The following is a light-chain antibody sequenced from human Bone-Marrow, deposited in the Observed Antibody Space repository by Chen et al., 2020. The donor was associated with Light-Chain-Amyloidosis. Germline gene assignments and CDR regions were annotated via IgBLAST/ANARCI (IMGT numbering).Light chain of an antibody. J-gene: IGLJ3*02. CDR1: NIGSTS. Sequence: SYVLTPPSSVSVAPGQTATIACGGNNIGSTSVHWYQQTPGQAPILVVYDDSDRPSGIPERLSGSNSGNTATLTISRVEAGDEADYYCQVWDRSSDRPVFGGGTKLTVL. V-gene: IGLV3-21*02. CDR2: DDS. CDR3: QVWDRSSDRPV.